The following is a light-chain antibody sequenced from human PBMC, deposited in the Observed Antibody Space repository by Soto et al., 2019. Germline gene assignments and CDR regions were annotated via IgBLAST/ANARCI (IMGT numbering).Light chain of an antibody. V-gene: IGKV1-39*01. J-gene: IGKJ2*01. Sequence: DIQMTQSPSSLSASVGDTVTITCRASQGISVHLNWYQQKPGKVPKLLIYAASNLQSGVPLRFSGSGSETDFALTISSLQPEDFATYYCQQSYITPYTFGQGTKLEIK. CDR2: AAS. CDR1: QGISVH. CDR3: QQSYITPYT.